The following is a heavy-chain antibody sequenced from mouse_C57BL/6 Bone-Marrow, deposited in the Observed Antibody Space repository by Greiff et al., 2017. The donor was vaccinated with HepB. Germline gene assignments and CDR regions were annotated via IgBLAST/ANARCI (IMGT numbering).Heavy chain of an antibody. CDR2: ISSGSSTI. V-gene: IGHV5-17*01. CDR1: GFTFSDYG. CDR3: ARSTVAGY. Sequence: EVKLVESGGGLVKPGGSLKLSCAASGFTFSDYGMHWVRQAPEKGLEWVAYISSGSSTIYYADTVKGRFTISRDNAKNTLFLQMTSLRSEDTAMYYCARSTVAGYWGQGTTLTVSS. J-gene: IGHJ2*01. D-gene: IGHD1-1*01.